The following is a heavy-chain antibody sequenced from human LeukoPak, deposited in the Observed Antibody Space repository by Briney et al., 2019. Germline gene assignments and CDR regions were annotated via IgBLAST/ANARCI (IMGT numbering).Heavy chain of an antibody. D-gene: IGHD4-17*01. CDR2: ISGSGGST. CDR3: ATYAGAYGDYVLFDY. V-gene: IGHV3-23*01. Sequence: PGGSLRLSCAASGFTFSSYWMHWVRQAPGKGLEWVSAISGSGGSTYYADSVKGRFTISRDNSKNTLYLQMNSLRAEDTAVYYCATYAGAYGDYVLFDYWGQGTLVTVSS. CDR1: GFTFSSYW. J-gene: IGHJ4*02.